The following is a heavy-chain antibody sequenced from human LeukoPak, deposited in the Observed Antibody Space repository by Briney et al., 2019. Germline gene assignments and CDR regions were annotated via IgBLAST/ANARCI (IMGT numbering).Heavy chain of an antibody. J-gene: IGHJ4*02. CDR1: GFTFSSYE. Sequence: QPGGSLRLSCAASGFTFSSYEMNWVRRAPGKGLEWVSYITTSGNTIYYADSVKGRFTISRDNAKNSLYLQMNSLRAEDTAVYYCARWGSYSISFDYWGQGTLVTVSS. CDR3: ARWGSYSISFDY. V-gene: IGHV3-48*03. D-gene: IGHD1-26*01. CDR2: ITTSGNTI.